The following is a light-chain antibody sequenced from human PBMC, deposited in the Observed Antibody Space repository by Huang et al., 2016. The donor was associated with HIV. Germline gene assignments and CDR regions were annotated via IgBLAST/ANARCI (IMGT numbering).Light chain of an antibody. J-gene: IGKJ4*01. Sequence: EVVLTQSPATLSLSPGERATLSCRASQSVDGYLAWYQHKPGQAPRLLIYDVSDRATCIPARFSGSGSGTDFTLTISSLAPEDFAIYYCQHRNKWSLTFGAGTKVEIK. CDR3: QHRNKWSLT. CDR1: QSVDGY. V-gene: IGKV3-11*01. CDR2: DVS.